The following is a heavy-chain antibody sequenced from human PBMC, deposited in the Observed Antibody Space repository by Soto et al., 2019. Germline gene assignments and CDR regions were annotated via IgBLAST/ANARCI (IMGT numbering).Heavy chain of an antibody. CDR2: IYYSGST. V-gene: IGHV4-59*01. CDR1: GGSISSYY. Sequence: QVQLQESGPGLVKPSETLSLTCTVSGGSISSYYWSWIRQPPGKGLEWIGYIYYSGSTNYNPSLKSRVTISVDTSKNQFSLKLSSVTAADTAVYYCARVRLSSSSLAFDIWGQGTMVTVSS. D-gene: IGHD6-6*01. CDR3: ARVRLSSSSLAFDI. J-gene: IGHJ3*02.